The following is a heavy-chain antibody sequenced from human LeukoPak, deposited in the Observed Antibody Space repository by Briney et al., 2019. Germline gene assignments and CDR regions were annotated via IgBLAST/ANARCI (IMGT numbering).Heavy chain of an antibody. CDR1: GYTFTGYY. D-gene: IGHD1-7*01. CDR3: ARDRGDWNYPYYYYYGMDV. J-gene: IGHJ6*02. CDR2: INPNSGGT. Sequence: ASVKVSCKASGYTFTGYYMHWVRQAPGQGLEWMGRINPNSGGTNYAQKFQGRVTMTRDTSISTAYMELSRLRSDDTAVYYCARDRGDWNYPYYYYYGMDVWGQGTTVTVSS. V-gene: IGHV1-2*06.